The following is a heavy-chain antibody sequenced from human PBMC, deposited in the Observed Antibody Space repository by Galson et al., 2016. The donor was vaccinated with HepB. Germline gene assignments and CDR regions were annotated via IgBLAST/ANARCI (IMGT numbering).Heavy chain of an antibody. J-gene: IGHJ4*02. CDR2: IYGRGST. CDR3: ARGFGSIWYYFDH. CDR1: SGSMKDFY. Sequence: SETLSLTCSVSSGSMKDFYWTYIRQSAGKGLEWIGRIYGRGSTDFNPSLKSRVAMSLDTSTNQFPLKLAAVTAADSAVYYCARGFGSIWYYFDHWDQGVLVTVSS. D-gene: IGHD3-10*01. V-gene: IGHV4-4*07.